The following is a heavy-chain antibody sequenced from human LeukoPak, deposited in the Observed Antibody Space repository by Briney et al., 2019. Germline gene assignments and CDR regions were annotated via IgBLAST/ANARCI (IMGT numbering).Heavy chain of an antibody. V-gene: IGHV3-7*01. Sequence: PGGSLRLSCVVSGFTFNRCWMNWVRQAPGKGLEWVAHINPDGRDTYYVDSVKGRFTISRDNAQNSMYLQMNSLRVEDTAVYYCTSWGDTTAEYFQRWGQGTLVPSPQ. CDR1: GFTFNRCW. D-gene: IGHD2-21*02. J-gene: IGHJ1*01. CDR3: TSWGDTTAEYFQR. CDR2: INPDGRDT.